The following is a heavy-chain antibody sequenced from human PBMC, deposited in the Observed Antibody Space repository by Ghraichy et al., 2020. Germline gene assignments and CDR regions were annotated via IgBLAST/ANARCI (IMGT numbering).Heavy chain of an antibody. CDR2: IIPIFGTA. J-gene: IGHJ5*02. V-gene: IGHV1-69*13. D-gene: IGHD2-2*01. CDR1: GGTFSSYA. Sequence: SVKVSCKASGGTFSSYAISWVRQAPGHGLEWMGGIIPIFGTANYAQKFQGRVTITADESTSTAYMELSSLRSEDTAVYYCARGHCSSTSCYSGGFDPWGQGTLVTVSS. CDR3: ARGHCSSTSCYSGGFDP.